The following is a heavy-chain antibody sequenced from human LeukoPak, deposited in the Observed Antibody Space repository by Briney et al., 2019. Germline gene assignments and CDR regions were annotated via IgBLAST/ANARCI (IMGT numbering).Heavy chain of an antibody. CDR3: ARRYDSSGYPPHDAFDI. CDR1: GYSFTSYW. D-gene: IGHD3-22*01. CDR2: IYPGDSDT. J-gene: IGHJ3*02. Sequence: GESLKISCKGSGYSFTSYWIGWVRQMPGKGLEWMGIIYPGDSDTRYSPSFQGQVTISADKSISTAYLQWSSLKASDTAMYYCARRYDSSGYPPHDAFDIWGQGTMVTVSS. V-gene: IGHV5-51*01.